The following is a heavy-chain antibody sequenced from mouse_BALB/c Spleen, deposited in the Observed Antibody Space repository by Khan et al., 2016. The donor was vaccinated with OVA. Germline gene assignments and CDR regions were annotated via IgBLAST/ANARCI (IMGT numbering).Heavy chain of an antibody. CDR2: ISSGGDYT. V-gene: IGHV5-6*01. D-gene: IGHD4-1*01. CDR3: ASHLTGSFAY. J-gene: IGHJ3*01. Sequence: EVELVESGGDLVKPGGSLKLSCAASGFIFSSYSMSWVRQTPDKRLEWVATISSGGDYTYYTDNVKGRFTLYRDNAKNSLNLQMSSLMSEDTAMYYCASHLTGSFAYWGQGTLVTVSA. CDR1: GFIFSSYS.